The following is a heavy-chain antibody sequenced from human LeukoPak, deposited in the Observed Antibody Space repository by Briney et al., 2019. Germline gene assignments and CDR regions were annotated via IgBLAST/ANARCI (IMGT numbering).Heavy chain of an antibody. J-gene: IGHJ5*02. V-gene: IGHV4-59*01. D-gene: IGHD2-2*01. CDR3: ARVWGGYCSSTSCLKFDP. Sequence: PSETLSLTCTVSGGSISSYYWSWIRQPPGKGLEWIGHIYYSGSTNYNPSLKSRVTISVDTSKNQFSLKLSSVTAADTAVYYCARVWGGYCSSTSCLKFDPWGQGTLVTVSS. CDR2: IYYSGST. CDR1: GGSISSYY.